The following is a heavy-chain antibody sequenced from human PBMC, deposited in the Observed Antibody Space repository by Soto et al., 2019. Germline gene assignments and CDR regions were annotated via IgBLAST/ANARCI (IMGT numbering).Heavy chain of an antibody. Sequence: SETLSLTCAVYGGSFSGYYWSWIRQPPGKGLEWIGEINHSGSTNYNPSLKSRVTISVDTSKNQFSLKLSSVTAADTAVYYCARLGTMVRGVIITPNWFDPWGQGNLVTVSS. CDR3: ARLGTMVRGVIITPNWFDP. CDR2: INHSGST. D-gene: IGHD3-10*01. J-gene: IGHJ5*02. V-gene: IGHV4-34*01. CDR1: GGSFSGYY.